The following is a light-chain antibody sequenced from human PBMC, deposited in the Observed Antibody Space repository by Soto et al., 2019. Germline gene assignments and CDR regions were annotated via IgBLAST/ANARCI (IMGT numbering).Light chain of an antibody. Sequence: EIVLTQSPGTLSLSPGERATLSCRASPSVSSSYLAWYQQKPGQAPRLRIYGASSRATGIQDRFSGSGSGTDCTLTISRLEPEDFAVYYCQQYGSSPAVFGQGTKVEI. CDR1: PSVSSSY. V-gene: IGKV3-20*01. CDR2: GAS. CDR3: QQYGSSPAV. J-gene: IGKJ1*01.